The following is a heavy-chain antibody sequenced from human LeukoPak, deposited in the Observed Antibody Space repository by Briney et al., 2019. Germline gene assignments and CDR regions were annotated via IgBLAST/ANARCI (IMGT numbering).Heavy chain of an antibody. J-gene: IGHJ4*02. CDR2: IIPIFGTA. D-gene: IGHD4-23*01. CDR1: GGTFSSYA. V-gene: IGHV1-69*05. CDR3: ARDLYGGNNYFDY. Sequence: SVKVSCKASGGTFSSYAISWVRQAHGQGLEWMGGIIPIFGTANYAQKFQGRVTITTDESTNTAYMELSSLRSEDTAVYYCARDLYGGNNYFDYWGQGTLVTVSS.